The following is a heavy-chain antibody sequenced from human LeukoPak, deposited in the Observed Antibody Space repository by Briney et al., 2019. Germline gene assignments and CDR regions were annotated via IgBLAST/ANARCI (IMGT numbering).Heavy chain of an antibody. J-gene: IGHJ5*02. V-gene: IGHV3-30*04. D-gene: IGHD3-10*01. Sequence: GGSLRLSCAASGFTFSSYAMHWVRQAPGKGLEWVAVISYDGSNKYYADSVKGRFTISRDNSKNTLYLQMNSLRAEDTAVYYCARGLSFGELSTEPWGQGTLVTVSS. CDR2: ISYDGSNK. CDR3: ARGLSFGELSTEP. CDR1: GFTFSSYA.